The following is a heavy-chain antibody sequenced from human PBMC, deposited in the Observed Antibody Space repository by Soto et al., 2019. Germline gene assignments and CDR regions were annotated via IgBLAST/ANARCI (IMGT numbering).Heavy chain of an antibody. CDR1: GGSISSYY. J-gene: IGHJ6*02. V-gene: IGHV4-59*01. D-gene: IGHD1-20*01. Sequence: SETLSLTCTVSGGSISSYYWSWIRQPPGKGLEWIGYIYYSGSTNYNPSLKSRVTISVDTSKNQFSLKLNSVTAADPAVYYRAGGGYNWNQFYYYGMDVWGQGTTVTVSS. CDR2: IYYSGST. CDR3: AGGGYNWNQFYYYGMDV.